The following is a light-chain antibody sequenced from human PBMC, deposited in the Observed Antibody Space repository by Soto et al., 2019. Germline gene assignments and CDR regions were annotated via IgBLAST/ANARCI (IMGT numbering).Light chain of an antibody. CDR1: QTISNW. V-gene: IGKV1-12*01. Sequence: DIQMTQSPSTLSASVGDRVTITCRASQTISNWLAWYQVKPGKAPKLLIYATSSLQSGVPSRFSGSGFGTDFTLTISSLQPEDFATYYCQQANGFPITFGQGTRLEI. J-gene: IGKJ5*01. CDR3: QQANGFPIT. CDR2: ATS.